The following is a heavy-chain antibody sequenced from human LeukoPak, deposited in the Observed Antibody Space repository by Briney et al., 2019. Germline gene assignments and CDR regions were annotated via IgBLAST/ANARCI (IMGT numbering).Heavy chain of an antibody. CDR3: ARGLKGWELLGPHYYYYYMDV. CDR1: GGSISSSTYY. CDR2: IYYSGST. J-gene: IGHJ6*03. V-gene: IGHV4-39*07. Sequence: SETLSLTCTVSGGSISSSTYYWGWIRQPPGKGLEWIGSIYYSGSTYYNPSLKSRVTISVDTSKNQFSLKLSSVTAADTALYYCARGLKGWELLGPHYYYYYMDVWGKGTTVTVSS. D-gene: IGHD1-26*01.